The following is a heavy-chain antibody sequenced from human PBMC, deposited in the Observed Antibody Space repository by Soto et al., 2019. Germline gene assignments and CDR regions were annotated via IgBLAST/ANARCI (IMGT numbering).Heavy chain of an antibody. V-gene: IGHV3-23*01. CDR1: GVTFSSYA. CDR2: ISGSGGST. Sequence: GGSLRLSCAASGVTFSSYAMSWVRQAPGKGLEWVSAISGSGGSTYYADSVKGRFTISRDNSKNTLYLQMNSLRAEDTAVYYCAKDGRPGNYYYYYMDVWGKGTTVTVSS. CDR3: AKDGRPGNYYYYYMDV. D-gene: IGHD1-1*01. J-gene: IGHJ6*03.